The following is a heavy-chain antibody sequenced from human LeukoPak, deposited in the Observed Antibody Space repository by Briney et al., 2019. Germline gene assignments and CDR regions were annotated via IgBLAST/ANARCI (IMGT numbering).Heavy chain of an antibody. CDR3: ARRTDSGSWYFDL. V-gene: IGHV4-61*08. CDR1: GGSVSSGGYY. D-gene: IGHD6-6*01. J-gene: IGHJ2*01. Sequence: SETLSLTCTVSGGSVSSGGYYWSWIRQPPGKGLEYIGYISYSGSTKYNPSLKSRVTISVDTSKNQFSLKLRSVTAADTAVYYCARRTDSGSWYFDLWGRGTLVTVSS. CDR2: ISYSGST.